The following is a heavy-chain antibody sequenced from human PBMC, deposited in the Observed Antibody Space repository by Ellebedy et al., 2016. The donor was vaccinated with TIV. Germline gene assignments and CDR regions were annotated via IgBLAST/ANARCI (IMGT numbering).Heavy chain of an antibody. CDR1: GFTFSSYS. CDR3: ARDLEDTAMVFDDGDTGWYFDL. Sequence: PGGSLRLSCAAYGFTFSSYSMNWVRRAPGKGLEWVSSISSSSSYIYYADSVKGRFTISRDNAKNSLYLQMNSLRDEDTAVYYCARDLEDTAMVFDDGDTGWYFDLWGRGTLVTVSS. J-gene: IGHJ2*01. CDR2: ISSSSSYI. V-gene: IGHV3-21*01. D-gene: IGHD5-18*01.